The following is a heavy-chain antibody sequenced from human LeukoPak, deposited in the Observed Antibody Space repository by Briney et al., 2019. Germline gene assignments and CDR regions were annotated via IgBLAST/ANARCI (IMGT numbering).Heavy chain of an antibody. D-gene: IGHD6-6*01. Sequence: PGGSLRLSCAASGFTVSSYAMSWVRQAPGEGLEWVSAISGGGGSTYYADSVKGRFTISRDKSKNTLYLQMNSLRAEDTAVYYCAKDGAQIAARPDAFAIWGQGTMVTVSS. V-gene: IGHV3-23*01. J-gene: IGHJ3*02. CDR3: AKDGAQIAARPDAFAI. CDR1: GFTVSSYA. CDR2: ISGGGGST.